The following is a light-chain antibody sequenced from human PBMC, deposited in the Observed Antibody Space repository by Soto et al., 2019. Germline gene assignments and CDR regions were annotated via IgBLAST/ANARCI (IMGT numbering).Light chain of an antibody. Sequence: DIQMTQSPSSLSASVGDRVTITCRASQSINSYLNWYQQKPGKAPKVLIYAASSLQSGVPSRFSGSGLGNDFTLTISSLQCEDFATYYCQQSYRIPLTFGGGTKVEI. CDR2: AAS. J-gene: IGKJ4*01. V-gene: IGKV1-39*01. CDR1: QSINSY. CDR3: QQSYRIPLT.